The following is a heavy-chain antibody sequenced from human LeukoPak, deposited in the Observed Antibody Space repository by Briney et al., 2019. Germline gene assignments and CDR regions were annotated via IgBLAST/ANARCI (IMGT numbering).Heavy chain of an antibody. J-gene: IGHJ3*02. V-gene: IGHV3-74*01. CDR2: INYDGTDT. D-gene: IGHD3-3*01. CDR3: ARGRFSHGFDI. CDR1: GFTFSNYW. Sequence: GGSLRLSCVASGFTFSNYWIHWVRQAPGKGLVWVSHINYDGTDTIYAKSVKGRFTVSRDNGKSTVNLQMNSLRAEDTAVYYCARGRFSHGFDIWGEGTMVTASS.